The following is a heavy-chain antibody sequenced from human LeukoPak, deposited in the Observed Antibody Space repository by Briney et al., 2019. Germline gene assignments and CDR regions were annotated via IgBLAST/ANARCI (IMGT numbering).Heavy chain of an antibody. CDR1: GYTFTGYY. CDR2: INPNSGGT. J-gene: IGHJ3*02. V-gene: IGHV1-2*04. Sequence: ASVKVSCKASGYTFTGYYMHWVRQAPGQGLEWMGWINPNSGGTNYAQKFQGWVTMTRDTSISTAYMELSRLRSDDTAVYYCARELVEMATIGAFDIWGQGTMVTVSS. CDR3: ARELVEMATIGAFDI. D-gene: IGHD5-24*01.